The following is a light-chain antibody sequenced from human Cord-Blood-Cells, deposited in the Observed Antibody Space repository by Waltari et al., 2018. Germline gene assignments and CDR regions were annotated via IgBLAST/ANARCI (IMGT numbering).Light chain of an antibody. CDR1: SSDFGGSNY. CDR2: EVS. J-gene: IGLJ2*01. V-gene: IGLV2-8*01. CDR3: SSYAGSNNLV. Sequence: QSALTQPPSASGSPGQSVTISCHETSSDFGGSNYVSWYKPHPRTAPKLMIYEVSKRPSGVPDRFSGSKSGNTASLTVSGLQAEDEADYYCSSYAGSNNLVFGGGTKLTV.